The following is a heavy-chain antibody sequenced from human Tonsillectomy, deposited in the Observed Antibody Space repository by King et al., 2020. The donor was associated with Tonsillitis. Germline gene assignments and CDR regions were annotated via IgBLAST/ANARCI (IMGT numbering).Heavy chain of an antibody. V-gene: IGHV4-61*02. CDR3: AIERTYGFWSGYLPDYYYYMDV. CDR1: GGSISSGNYY. Sequence: QLQESGPGLVKSSQTLSLTCTVSGGSISSGNYYWSWIRQPAGKGLEWIGRIYTSGRTNYNPSLRSRLTVSVNTSKNQFSLQLSSVTAADTAVYYCAIERTYGFWSGYLPDYYYYMDVWGKGTTVTVSS. CDR2: IYTSGRT. D-gene: IGHD3-3*01. J-gene: IGHJ6*03.